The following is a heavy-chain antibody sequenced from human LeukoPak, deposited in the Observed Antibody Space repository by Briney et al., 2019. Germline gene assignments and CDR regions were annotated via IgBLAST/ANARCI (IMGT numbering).Heavy chain of an antibody. CDR1: GGSISSYY. J-gene: IGHJ4*02. D-gene: IGHD5-12*01. CDR2: IYYSGST. Sequence: SETLSLTCTVSGGSISSYYWSWIRQPPGKGLGWIGYIYYSGSTNYNPSLKSRVTISVDTSKNQFSLKLSSVTAADTAVYYCARVHSGYDMYYFDYWGQGTLVTVSS. CDR3: ARVHSGYDMYYFDY. V-gene: IGHV4-59*01.